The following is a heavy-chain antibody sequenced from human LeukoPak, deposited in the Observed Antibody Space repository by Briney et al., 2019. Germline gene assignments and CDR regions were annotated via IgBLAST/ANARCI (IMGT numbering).Heavy chain of an antibody. Sequence: SETLSLTCTVSGGSIRGTSYYWGWIRLLPGKGLEWIGSFDYSGSTYYNASLNSRVTISIDTANKQFSLKLTSVIAADTAAYYCARHGSAGTAWGQGTQVTVSS. CDR2: FDYSGST. V-gene: IGHV4-39*01. CDR1: GGSIRGTSYY. J-gene: IGHJ5*02. D-gene: IGHD6-13*01. CDR3: ARHGSAGTA.